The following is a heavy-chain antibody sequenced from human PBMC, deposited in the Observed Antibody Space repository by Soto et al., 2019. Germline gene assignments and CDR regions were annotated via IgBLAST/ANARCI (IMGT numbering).Heavy chain of an antibody. Sequence: QEQLVQSGAEVKKPGASVKVSCKASGYTFSGYYIHWLRQAPGQGLEWMGWINPNSGGTNYAQKFQGRVTVTRDTPTSTAYMELSRLTSDDTAVYYCARVQPSSSWYRMGMDVWGQGTTVTVSS. V-gene: IGHV1-2*02. CDR2: INPNSGGT. CDR1: GYTFSGYY. CDR3: ARVQPSSSWYRMGMDV. D-gene: IGHD6-13*01. J-gene: IGHJ6*02.